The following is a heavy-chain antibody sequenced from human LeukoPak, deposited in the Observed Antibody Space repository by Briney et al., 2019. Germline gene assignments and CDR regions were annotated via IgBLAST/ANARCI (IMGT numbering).Heavy chain of an antibody. CDR3: VRDSYYYGSGSYYNDGARYYYYMDV. CDR1: GYTFTSYG. J-gene: IGHJ6*03. Sequence: SVKVSCKASGYTFTSYGISWVRQAPGQGLEWMGGIIPIFGTANYAQKFQGRVTITADESTSTAYMELSSLRSEDTAVYYCVRDSYYYGSGSYYNDGARYYYYMDVWGKGTTVTISS. V-gene: IGHV1-69*13. D-gene: IGHD3-10*01. CDR2: IIPIFGTA.